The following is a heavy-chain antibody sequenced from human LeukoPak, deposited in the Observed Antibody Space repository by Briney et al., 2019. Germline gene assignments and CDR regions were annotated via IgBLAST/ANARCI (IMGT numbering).Heavy chain of an antibody. CDR2: IIPIFGTA. D-gene: IGHD3-9*01. CDR3: TREATGYSWFDP. J-gene: IGHJ5*02. Sequence: RASVKVSCKASGGTFSSYAISWVRQAPGQGLEWMGGIIPIFGTANYAQKFQGRVTITADESTSTAYMELRSLRSDDTAVYYCTREATGYSWFDPWGQGTLVTVSS. V-gene: IGHV1-69*13. CDR1: GGTFSSYA.